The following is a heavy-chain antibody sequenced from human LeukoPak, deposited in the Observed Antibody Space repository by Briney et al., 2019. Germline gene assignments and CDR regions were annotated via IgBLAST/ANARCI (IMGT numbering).Heavy chain of an antibody. D-gene: IGHD2-2*02. CDR3: ARAPSPFYYSSTSCYSKARYNWFDP. V-gene: IGHV1-46*01. CDR2: INPSGGST. Sequence: GASVKVSCKASGYTFTSYYMHWVRQAPGQGLEWMGIINPSGGSTSYAQKFQGRVTMTRDMSTSTVYMELSSLRSEDTAVYYCARAPSPFYYSSTSCYSKARYNWFDPWGQGTLVTVSS. J-gene: IGHJ5*02. CDR1: GYTFTSYY.